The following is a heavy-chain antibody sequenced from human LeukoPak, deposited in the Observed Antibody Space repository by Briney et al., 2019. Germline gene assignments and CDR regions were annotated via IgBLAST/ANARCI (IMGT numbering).Heavy chain of an antibody. CDR2: INHSGST. J-gene: IGHJ6*03. CDR3: ARALNHYYYYYMDV. Sequence: PSETLSLTCAVYGGSFSGYYWSWIRQPPGKGLEWIGEINHSGSTNYNPSLKSRVTISVDTSKNQFSLKLSSVTAADTAVYYCARALNHYYYYYMDVWGKGTTVTVS. V-gene: IGHV4-34*01. CDR1: GGSFSGYY.